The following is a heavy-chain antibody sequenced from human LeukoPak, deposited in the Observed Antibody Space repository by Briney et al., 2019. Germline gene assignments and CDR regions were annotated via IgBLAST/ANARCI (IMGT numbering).Heavy chain of an antibody. D-gene: IGHD3-10*01. CDR2: ISNSSTYI. Sequence: GGSLRLSCAASGFTFSGYTMTWVRQAPGKGLEWVSSISNSSTYIYYADSVKGRFTISRDNAKNSLYLQMNSLRAEDTAEYYCARDSSINWGQGTLVTVSS. CDR3: ARDSSIN. V-gene: IGHV3-21*01. J-gene: IGHJ4*02. CDR1: GFTFSGYT.